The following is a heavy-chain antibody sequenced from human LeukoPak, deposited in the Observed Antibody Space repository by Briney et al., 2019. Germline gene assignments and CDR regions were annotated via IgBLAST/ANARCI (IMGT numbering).Heavy chain of an antibody. Sequence: SETLSLTCTVSGGSISSYYWSWIRQPPGKGLEWIGYIYYSGSTNYNPSLKSRVTISVDTSKNQFSLKLSSVTAADTAVYYCARPRVVLSPGGASDIWGQGTMVTVSS. CDR2: IYYSGST. CDR3: ARPRVVLSPGGASDI. D-gene: IGHD3-3*01. CDR1: GGSISSYY. V-gene: IGHV4-59*01. J-gene: IGHJ3*02.